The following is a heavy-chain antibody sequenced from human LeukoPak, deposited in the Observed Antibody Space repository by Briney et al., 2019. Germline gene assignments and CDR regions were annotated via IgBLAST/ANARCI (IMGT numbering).Heavy chain of an antibody. D-gene: IGHD2-2*01. V-gene: IGHV3-21*01. Sequence: GGSLRLSCGASGFTFSSYSMNWVRQAPGKGLEWVSSISSSSSYIYYADSVKGRFTISRDNAKNSLYLQMNSLRAEDTAVYYCARPYCSSTSCYYGNDAFDIWGQGTMVTVSS. J-gene: IGHJ3*02. CDR1: GFTFSSYS. CDR2: ISSSSSYI. CDR3: ARPYCSSTSCYYGNDAFDI.